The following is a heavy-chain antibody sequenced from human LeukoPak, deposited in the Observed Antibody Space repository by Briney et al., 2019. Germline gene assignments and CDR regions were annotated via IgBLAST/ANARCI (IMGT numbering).Heavy chain of an antibody. CDR1: GGSISSGSYY. Sequence: PSQTLSLTCTVSGGSISSGSYYWSWIRQPAGKGLEWIGRIYTSGSTNYNPSLKSRVTISVDTSKNQFSLKLNSVTAADTAVYYCAREMVGMGYYYYMDVWGKGTTVTVSS. D-gene: IGHD2-15*01. CDR2: IYTSGST. V-gene: IGHV4-61*02. J-gene: IGHJ6*03. CDR3: AREMVGMGYYYYMDV.